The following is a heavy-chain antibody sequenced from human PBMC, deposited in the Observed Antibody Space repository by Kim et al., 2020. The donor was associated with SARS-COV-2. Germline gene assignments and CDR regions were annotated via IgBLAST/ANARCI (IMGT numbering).Heavy chain of an antibody. CDR1: GLTFSSNA. J-gene: IGHJ6*02. CDR2: IGGSGGNI. CDR3: ANYIHRGMDV. V-gene: IGHV3-23*01. D-gene: IGHD4-4*01. Sequence: GGSLRLSCAASGLTFSSNAMSWFRQAPGKGLEWVTVIGGSGGNIYYADSVQGRFTISRDNSKNTLYLQMNSLRAEDTAVFYCANYIHRGMDVWGQGTTVTVSS.